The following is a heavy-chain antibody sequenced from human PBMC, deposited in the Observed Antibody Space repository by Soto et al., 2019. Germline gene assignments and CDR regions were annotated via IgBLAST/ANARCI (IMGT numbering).Heavy chain of an antibody. CDR3: TTDRSQVQLWFQWDTFDY. Sequence: GGSLRLSCAASGFTFSNAWMNWVRQAPGKGLEWVGRIKSKTDGGTTDYAAPVKGRFTISRDDSKDTLYLQMNSLKTEDTAVYYCTTDRSQVQLWFQWDTFDYWGQGTLVTVSS. J-gene: IGHJ4*02. D-gene: IGHD5-18*01. V-gene: IGHV3-15*07. CDR1: GFTFSNAW. CDR2: IKSKTDGGTT.